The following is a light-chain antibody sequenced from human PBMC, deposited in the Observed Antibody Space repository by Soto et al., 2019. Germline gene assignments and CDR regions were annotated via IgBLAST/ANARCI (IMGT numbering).Light chain of an antibody. Sequence: DIQMTQSPSSVSASVGDRVTITCRASQAIGSWLAWYQQKPGKAPNLLIYSASILQSGVPSRFRGSTSGTDFTLTISSLQPEDFATYYCQQSNSFPLTFGGGTKVDNK. V-gene: IGKV1-12*01. J-gene: IGKJ4*01. CDR3: QQSNSFPLT. CDR1: QAIGSW. CDR2: SAS.